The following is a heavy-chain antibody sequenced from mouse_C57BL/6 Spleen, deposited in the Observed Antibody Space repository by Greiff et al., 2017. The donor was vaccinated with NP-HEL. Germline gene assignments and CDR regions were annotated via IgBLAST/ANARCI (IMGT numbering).Heavy chain of an antibody. CDR2: ISSGGSYT. CDR3: ARQGRNWDYFDY. D-gene: IGHD4-1*01. V-gene: IGHV5-6*01. CDR1: GFTFSSYG. Sequence: EVKLVESGGDLVKPGGSLKLSCAASGFTFSSYGMSWVRQTPDKRLEWVATISSGGSYTYYPDSVKGRFTISRDNAKNTLYLQMSSLKSEDTAMYYCARQGRNWDYFDYWGQGTTLTVSS. J-gene: IGHJ2*01.